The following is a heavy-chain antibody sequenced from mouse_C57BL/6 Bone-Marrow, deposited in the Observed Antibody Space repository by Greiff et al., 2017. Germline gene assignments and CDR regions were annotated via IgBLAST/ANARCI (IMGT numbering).Heavy chain of an antibody. CDR2: IWTGGGT. D-gene: IGHD1-1*01. Sequence: VQRVESGPGLVAPSQSLSITCTVSGFSLTSYAISWVRQPPGKGLEWLGVIWTGGGTNYNSALKSRLSISKDNSKSQVFLKMNSLQTDDTARYYCARNWGTTVVSHFDYWGQGTTLTVSS. CDR3: ARNWGTTVVSHFDY. V-gene: IGHV2-9-1*01. CDR1: GFSLTSYA. J-gene: IGHJ2*01.